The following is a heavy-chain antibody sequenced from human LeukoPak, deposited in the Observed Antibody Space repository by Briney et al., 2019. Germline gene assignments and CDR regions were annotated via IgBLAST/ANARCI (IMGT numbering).Heavy chain of an antibody. CDR2: IVVGSGNT. J-gene: IGHJ6*03. Sequence: GASVKVSCKASGFTFTSSAMQWVRQARGQRLEWIGWIVVGSGNTNYAQKSQERVTITRDMSTSTAYMELSSLRSEDTAVYYCAAGLGAAAGLYYYYYMDVWGKGTTVTVSS. D-gene: IGHD6-13*01. V-gene: IGHV1-58*02. CDR3: AAGLGAAAGLYYYYYMDV. CDR1: GFTFTSSA.